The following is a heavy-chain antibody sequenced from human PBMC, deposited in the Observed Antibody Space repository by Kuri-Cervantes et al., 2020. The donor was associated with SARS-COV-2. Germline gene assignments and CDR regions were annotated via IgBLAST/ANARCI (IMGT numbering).Heavy chain of an antibody. CDR1: GLTFSSYG. CDR2: IRYDGSNK. J-gene: IGHJ6*03. D-gene: IGHD6-13*01. CDR3: AKDLESQQLVRGLVYYYYYMDV. V-gene: IGHV3-30*02. Sequence: ARSMRLSCAAYGLTFSSYGIHWVRQAPGKGLGWVAFIRYDGSNKYYADSVKGRFTISRDNSKNTPYLQMNSLRAEDTAVYYCAKDLESQQLVRGLVYYYYYMDVWGKGTTVTVSS.